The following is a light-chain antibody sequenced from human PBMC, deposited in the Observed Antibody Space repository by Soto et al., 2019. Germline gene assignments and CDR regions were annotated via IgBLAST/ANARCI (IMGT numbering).Light chain of an antibody. CDR2: SNN. Sequence: QSVLTQPPSASGTPGQRVTISCSGSSSNIGSNTVNWYQQLPGTAPKLLIYSNNQRPSGVPDRFSGSKSGTSASLAISGLQSDDEADYYCASGDDSRNGDVFGTGTKLTVL. CDR1: SSNIGSNT. V-gene: IGLV1-44*01. CDR3: ASGDDSRNGDV. J-gene: IGLJ1*01.